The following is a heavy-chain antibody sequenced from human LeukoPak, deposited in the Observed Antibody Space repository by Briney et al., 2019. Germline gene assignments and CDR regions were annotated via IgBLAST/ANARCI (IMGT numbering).Heavy chain of an antibody. V-gene: IGHV5-10-1*01. Sequence: GESLKISCKGSGYIFTSYWITWVRQMPGKGLEWMGMIDPTDSYTNYSPSFQGHVTISTDKSISTAYLQWSSLKASDTAIYYCARRGRSSSNFDFWGQGTLVTVSS. D-gene: IGHD6-6*01. J-gene: IGHJ4*02. CDR3: ARRGRSSSNFDF. CDR2: IDPTDSYT. CDR1: GYIFTSYW.